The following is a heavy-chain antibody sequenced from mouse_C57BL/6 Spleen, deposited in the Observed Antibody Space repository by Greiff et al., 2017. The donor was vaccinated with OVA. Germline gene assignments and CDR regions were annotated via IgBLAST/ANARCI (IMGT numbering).Heavy chain of an antibody. Sequence: QVQLQQPGAELVRPGSSVKLSCKASGYTFTSYWMHWVKQRPIQGLEWIGNIYPSDSETHYNQKFKDKATLTVDKSSSTAYMQLSSLTSENSAVYYCARIDYYGSRGYFDFWGTGTTVTVSS. CDR1: GYTFTSYW. CDR2: IYPSDSET. V-gene: IGHV1-52*01. D-gene: IGHD1-1*01. CDR3: ARIDYYGSRGYFDF. J-gene: IGHJ1*03.